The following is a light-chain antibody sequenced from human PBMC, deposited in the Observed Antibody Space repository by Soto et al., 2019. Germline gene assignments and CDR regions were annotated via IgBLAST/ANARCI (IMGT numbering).Light chain of an antibody. CDR1: QSISSY. V-gene: IGKV1-33*01. Sequence: DIQMTQSPSSLSASVGDRVTITCRASQSISSYLNWYQVKPGKAPKLLIFDGSRLEAGAPSRFSAGGFGTDFSFTISSLQPEDFATYYCLQDNSYPLTFGGGTKVDI. CDR3: LQDNSYPLT. J-gene: IGKJ4*01. CDR2: DGS.